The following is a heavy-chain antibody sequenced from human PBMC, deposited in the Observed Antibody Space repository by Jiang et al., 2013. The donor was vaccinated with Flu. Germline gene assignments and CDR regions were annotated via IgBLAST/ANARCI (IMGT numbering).Heavy chain of an antibody. Sequence: SGAEVKKPGASVKVSCKASGYTFTSYGISWVRQAPGQGLEWMGWISAYNGNTNYAQKFQDRVTMTTDTSTSAVYMELRSLRCDDTAFYYCARGAISGPDALDIWGQGTMVSVSS. D-gene: IGHD6-19*01. CDR2: ISAYNGNT. V-gene: IGHV1-18*04. CDR3: ARGAISGPDALDI. J-gene: IGHJ3*02. CDR1: GYTFTSYG.